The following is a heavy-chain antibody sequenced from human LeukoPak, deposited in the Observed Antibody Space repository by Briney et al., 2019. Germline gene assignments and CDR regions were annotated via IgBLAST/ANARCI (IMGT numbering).Heavy chain of an antibody. CDR3: ARDLVTMIQPSRFNWFDP. V-gene: IGHV1-46*01. Sequence: ASVKVSCKAFGYPFTSYYMHWVRQAPGHGLEWRGIINPSGGSTSYAQKFQGRVTITADKSTSTTYMELSSLRSEDTAVYYCARDLVTMIQPSRFNWFDPWGQGTLVTVSS. CDR1: GYPFTSYY. J-gene: IGHJ5*02. D-gene: IGHD3-22*01. CDR2: INPSGGST.